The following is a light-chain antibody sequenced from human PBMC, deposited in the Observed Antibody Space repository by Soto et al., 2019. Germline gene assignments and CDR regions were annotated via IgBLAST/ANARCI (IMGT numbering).Light chain of an antibody. Sequence: QSALTQPASVSGSPGQSITISRTGTRRDVGGYNYVSWYQQYPGKSPKLLIYEVTHRPSGVSNRFSGSKSGNTASLTISGLQAEDEADYYCSSYTISNTLPFVFGTGTKLTVL. CDR3: SSYTISNTLPFV. CDR2: EVT. CDR1: RRDVGGYNY. V-gene: IGLV2-14*01. J-gene: IGLJ1*01.